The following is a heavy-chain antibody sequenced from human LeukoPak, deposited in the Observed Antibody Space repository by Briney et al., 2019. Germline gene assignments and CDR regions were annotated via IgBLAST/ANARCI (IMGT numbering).Heavy chain of an antibody. CDR2: ISAYNGNT. J-gene: IGHJ3*02. CDR1: GYTFTSYG. CDR3: ARSRLVLDAFDI. Sequence: ASVKVSCKASGYTFTSYGISWVRQAPGQGLGWMGWISAYNGNTNYAQKLQGRVTMTTDTSTSTAYMELRSLRSDDTAVYYCARSRLVLDAFDIWGQGTMVTVSS. D-gene: IGHD6-19*01. V-gene: IGHV1-18*01.